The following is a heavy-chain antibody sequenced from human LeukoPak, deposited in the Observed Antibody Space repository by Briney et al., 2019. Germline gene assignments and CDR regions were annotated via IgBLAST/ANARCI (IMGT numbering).Heavy chain of an antibody. Sequence: ASVKVSCKASGYTFTGYYMHWVRQAPGQGLEWMGWINPNSGGTNYAQKFQGRVTMTRDTSISTAYMELSSLRSDDTAVYYCAREPFDILTGYYNEGGSFYDPWGQGTLVIVSS. CDR1: GYTFTGYY. V-gene: IGHV1-2*02. J-gene: IGHJ5*02. CDR2: INPNSGGT. CDR3: AREPFDILTGYYNEGGSFYDP. D-gene: IGHD3-9*01.